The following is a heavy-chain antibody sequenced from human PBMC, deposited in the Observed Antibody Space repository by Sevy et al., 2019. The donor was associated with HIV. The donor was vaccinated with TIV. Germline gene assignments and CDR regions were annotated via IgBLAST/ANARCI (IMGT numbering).Heavy chain of an antibody. V-gene: IGHV3-23*01. J-gene: IGHJ3*02. D-gene: IGHD3-22*01. Sequence: GGSLRLSCKPSGFTFISYAMNWVRQVPGKGLDWVSTIYDTNYGSGGCTYYADSVKGRFTISRDTSKTTVYLQMNSLRTEDTAVYYCAGGRYDSSGSFDAFDIWGQGTMVTVSS. CDR3: AGGRYDSSGSFDAFDI. CDR1: GFTFISYA. CDR2: IYDTNYGSGGCT.